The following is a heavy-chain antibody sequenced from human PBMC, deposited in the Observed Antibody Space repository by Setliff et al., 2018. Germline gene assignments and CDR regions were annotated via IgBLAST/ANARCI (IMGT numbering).Heavy chain of an antibody. D-gene: IGHD3-10*01. CDR3: ASEPTMVRGVIITSYGMDV. Sequence: ASVKVSCQASGYTFTYRYLHWVRQAPGQALEWMGWITPFNGNTNYAQKFQERVTTTRDRSMSTAYLELSSLRSEDTAMYYCASEPTMVRGVIITSYGMDVWGQGTTVTVSS. CDR1: GYTFTYRY. J-gene: IGHJ6*02. CDR2: ITPFNGNT. V-gene: IGHV1-45*02.